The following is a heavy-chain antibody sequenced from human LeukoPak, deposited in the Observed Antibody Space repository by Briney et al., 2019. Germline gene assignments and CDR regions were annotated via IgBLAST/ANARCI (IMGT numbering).Heavy chain of an antibody. CDR1: GGSFSGYY. J-gene: IGHJ4*02. D-gene: IGHD5-12*01. CDR3: ARGSWLRRYFDY. Sequence: SETLSLTCAVYGGSFSGYYWSWIRQPPGKGLEWIGEINHSGSTNYNPSLKSRVTISVDTSKNQFSLKLSSVTAADTAVYYCARGSWLRRYFDYWGQGTLVTVAS. CDR2: INHSGST. V-gene: IGHV4-34*01.